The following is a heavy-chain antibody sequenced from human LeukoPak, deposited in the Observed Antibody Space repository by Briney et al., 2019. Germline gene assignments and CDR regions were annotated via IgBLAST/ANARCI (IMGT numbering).Heavy chain of an antibody. CDR2: IYSGGSA. CDR3: AKDERNWNYNLASQTYD. Sequence: GGSLRLSCAASGFTVSSNYMSWVRQAPGKGLEWVSVIYSGGSAYYADSVKGRFTVSRDNSKNTLYLQMSSLRAEDTAVYYCAKDERNWNYNLASQTYDWGQGTLVTVSS. J-gene: IGHJ4*02. CDR1: GFTVSSNY. V-gene: IGHV3-53*01. D-gene: IGHD1-7*01.